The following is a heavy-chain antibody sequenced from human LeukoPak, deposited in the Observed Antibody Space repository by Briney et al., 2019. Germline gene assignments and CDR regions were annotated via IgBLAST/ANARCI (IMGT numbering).Heavy chain of an antibody. Sequence: ASVKVSCTASGYTFPSYFMHWVRQAPGQGLEWMGIINPTGGSTTYAQKFQGRVTMTRDTSTSTVYMELSSLRSDDTAVYYCARELVWFGELWWGATREVYYFDYWGQGTLVTVSS. D-gene: IGHD3-10*01. CDR3: ARELVWFGELWWGATREVYYFDY. J-gene: IGHJ4*02. CDR1: GYTFPSYF. CDR2: INPTGGST. V-gene: IGHV1-46*01.